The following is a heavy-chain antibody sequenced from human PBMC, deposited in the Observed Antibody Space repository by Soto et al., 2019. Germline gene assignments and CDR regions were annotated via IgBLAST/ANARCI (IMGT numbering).Heavy chain of an antibody. CDR2: IYHTGPN. V-gene: IGHV4-30-2*01. CDR3: ARAFYSTFWLNP. CDR1: GGSISSGGYS. D-gene: IGHD4-4*01. J-gene: IGHJ5*02. Sequence: QLQLQESGSGLVKPSQTLSLTCAVSGGSISSGGYSWNWIRQPPGKGLEWIGYIYHTGPNDYNPALKSRVNISIDRSTNQFSLKLTSVTAADTAVYYCARAFYSTFWLNPWGQGTLVTVSS.